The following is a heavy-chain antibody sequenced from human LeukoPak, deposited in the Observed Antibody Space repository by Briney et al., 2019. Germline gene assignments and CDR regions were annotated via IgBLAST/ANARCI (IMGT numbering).Heavy chain of an antibody. CDR1: GFTFSSYA. CDR2: ISGSGGST. Sequence: GGSLRLSCAASGFTFSSYAMSWVRQAPGKGLEWVSAISGSGGSTYYADSVKGRFTISRDNSKNTLYLQMNCLRAEDTAVYYCAKDHGATGTPGDYWGQGTLVTVSS. CDR3: AKDHGATGTPGDY. J-gene: IGHJ4*02. V-gene: IGHV3-23*01. D-gene: IGHD1-1*01.